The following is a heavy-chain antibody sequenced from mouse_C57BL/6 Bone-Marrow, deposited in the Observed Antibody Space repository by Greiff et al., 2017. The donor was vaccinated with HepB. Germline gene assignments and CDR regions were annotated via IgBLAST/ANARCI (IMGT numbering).Heavy chain of an antibody. V-gene: IGHV1-55*01. CDR1: GYTFPSYW. CDR2: IYPGSGST. D-gene: IGHD1-1*01. CDR3: ARSVFITTVVATEAMDD. Sequence: VQLQQPGAELVKPGASVKMSCKASGYTFPSYWITWVKQRPGQGLAWIGDIYPGSGSTNYNEKFKSKATLTVDTSSSTAYMQLSSLTSEDSAVYYCARSVFITTVVATEAMDDWGQGPSVTVSS. J-gene: IGHJ4*01.